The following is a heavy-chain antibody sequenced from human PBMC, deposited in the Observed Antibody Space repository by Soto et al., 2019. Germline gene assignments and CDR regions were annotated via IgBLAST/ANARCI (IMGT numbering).Heavy chain of an antibody. V-gene: IGHV4-39*01. CDR1: GGSISGSSYY. CDR2: IYYGGST. CDR3: ARQNGSGRSAFDI. D-gene: IGHD3-10*01. Sequence: PSETLSLTCTVSGGSISGSSYYWGCIRQPPGKGLEWIGSIYYGGSTYYNPSLKSRVTISVDTSKDQFSLKLSSVTAADTAVYYCARQNGSGRSAFDIWGQGTMVTVS. J-gene: IGHJ3*02.